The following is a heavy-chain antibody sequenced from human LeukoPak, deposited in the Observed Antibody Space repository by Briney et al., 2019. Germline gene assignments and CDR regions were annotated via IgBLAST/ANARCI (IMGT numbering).Heavy chain of an antibody. CDR2: INHSGST. J-gene: IGHJ4*02. V-gene: IGHV4-34*01. CDR1: GGSFSGYY. Sequence: PSETLSLTCAVYGGSFSGYYWSWIRQPPGKGLEWIGEINHSGSTNYNPSLKSRVTISVDTSKNQFSLKLSSVTAADTAVYYCAREREKIYSCWGQGTLVTVSS. D-gene: IGHD2-21*01. CDR3: AREREKIYSC.